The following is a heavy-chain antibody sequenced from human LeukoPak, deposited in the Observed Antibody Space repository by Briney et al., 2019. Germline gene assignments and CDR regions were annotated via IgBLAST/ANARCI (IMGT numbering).Heavy chain of an antibody. CDR3: ARYDSSGYLPDAFDI. D-gene: IGHD3-22*01. CDR2: IYYSGST. CDR1: GGSISSSSYY. J-gene: IGHJ3*02. Sequence: PSETLSLTCTVSGGSISSSSYYWGWIRQPPGKGLEWIGSIYYSGSTHYDPSLKSRVSISVDTSKNQFSLKLRSVTAADTAVYYCARYDSSGYLPDAFDIWGQGTMVTVSS. V-gene: IGHV4-39*01.